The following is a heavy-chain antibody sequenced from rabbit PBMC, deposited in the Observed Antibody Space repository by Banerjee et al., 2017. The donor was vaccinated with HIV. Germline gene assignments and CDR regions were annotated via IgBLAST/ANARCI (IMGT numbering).Heavy chain of an antibody. Sequence: QSLEESGGDLVKPGASLTLTCIASGFDFSSYYYMCWVRQAPGKGLEWIACIYAGSSGSTHYASWAKGRFTISKTSSTTVTLQMTSLPAADTATYFCARGSAGNLWGQGTLVTVS. D-gene: IGHD4-2*01. V-gene: IGHV1S40*01. CDR3: ARGSAGNL. CDR2: IYAGSSGST. J-gene: IGHJ4*01. CDR1: GFDFSSYYY.